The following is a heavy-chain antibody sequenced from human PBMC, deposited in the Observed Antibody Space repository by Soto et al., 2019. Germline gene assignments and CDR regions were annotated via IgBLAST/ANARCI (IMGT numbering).Heavy chain of an antibody. CDR3: ARGGVDYYDSSGYFFSPYYFDY. J-gene: IGHJ4*02. Sequence: QLQLQESGSGLVKPSQTLSLTCAVSGGSISSGGYSWSWIRQPPGKGLEWIGYIYHSGSTNYNPSLKGRVTISVDRSQNQFSLKLSSVTAADTAVYYCARGGVDYYDSSGYFFSPYYFDYWCQGTLVTVSS. CDR1: GGSISSGGYS. D-gene: IGHD3-22*01. CDR2: IYHSGST. V-gene: IGHV4-30-2*01.